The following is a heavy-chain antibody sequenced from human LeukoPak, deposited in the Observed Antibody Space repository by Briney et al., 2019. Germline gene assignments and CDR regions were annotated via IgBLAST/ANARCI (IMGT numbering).Heavy chain of an antibody. CDR3: ASRDYYDSLGAFDI. CDR2: IYYSGST. J-gene: IGHJ3*02. D-gene: IGHD3-22*01. V-gene: IGHV4-39*07. CDR1: GGSISSSSYY. Sequence: SETLSLTCTVSGGSISSSSYYWGWIRQPPGKGLEWIGSIYYSGSTYYNPSLKSRVTISVDTSKNQFSLKLSSVTAADTAVYYCASRDYYDSLGAFDIWGQGAMVTVSS.